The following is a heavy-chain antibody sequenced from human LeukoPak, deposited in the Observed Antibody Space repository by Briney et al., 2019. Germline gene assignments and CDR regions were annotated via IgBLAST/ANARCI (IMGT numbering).Heavy chain of an antibody. CDR1: GGSISSYY. D-gene: IGHD1-26*01. J-gene: IGHJ4*02. CDR2: IYYTGST. CDR3: ASRVSYSGGFQY. V-gene: IGHV4-59*01. Sequence: KPSETLSLTCTVSGGSISSYYWSWIRQPPGKGLDWLGYIYYTGSTNYNPSLKSRVTISVDTSKNHFSLRLSSVTAADTAVYYCASRVSYSGGFQYWGQGTLVTVSS.